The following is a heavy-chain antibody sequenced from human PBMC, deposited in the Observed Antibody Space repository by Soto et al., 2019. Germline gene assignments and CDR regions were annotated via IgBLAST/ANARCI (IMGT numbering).Heavy chain of an antibody. CDR2: IIPILGIA. CDR1: GGTFSSYT. Sequence: GASVKVSCKASGGTFSSYTISWVRQAPGQGLEWMGRIIPILGIANYAQKFQGRVTMTGDKSTSTAYMELSSLRSEDTAVYYCARRLVRGNYGMDVWGQGTTVTV. V-gene: IGHV1-69*02. CDR3: ARRLVRGNYGMDV. D-gene: IGHD3-10*01. J-gene: IGHJ6*02.